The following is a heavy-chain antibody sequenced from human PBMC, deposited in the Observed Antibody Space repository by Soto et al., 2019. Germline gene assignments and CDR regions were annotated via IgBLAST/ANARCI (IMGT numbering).Heavy chain of an antibody. V-gene: IGHV4-30-4*01. CDR3: ARVLAAADGRFDP. J-gene: IGHJ5*02. Sequence: PLETLSLTCTVSGGSISSGDYYWSWIRQPPGKGLEWIGYIYYSGSTYYNPSLKSRVTISVDTSKNQFSLKLSSVTAADTAVYYCARVLAAADGRFDPWGQGTLVTVSS. D-gene: IGHD6-13*01. CDR2: IYYSGST. CDR1: GGSISSGDYY.